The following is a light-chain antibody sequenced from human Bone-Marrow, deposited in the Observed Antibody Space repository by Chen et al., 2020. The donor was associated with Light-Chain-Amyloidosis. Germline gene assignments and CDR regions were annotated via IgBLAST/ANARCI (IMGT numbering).Light chain of an antibody. CDR2: RDT. J-gene: IGLJ2*01. CDR1: DLPTKY. CDR3: QSADSSGTDEVI. Sequence: SYELTQPPSVSVSPGQTARITCSGDDLPTKYAYWYQQKPGQAPVLGIHRDTERPSGISERLSGSSSGTTATLTISGVQAEDEADYHCQSADSSGTDEVIFGGGTKLTVL. V-gene: IGLV3-25*03.